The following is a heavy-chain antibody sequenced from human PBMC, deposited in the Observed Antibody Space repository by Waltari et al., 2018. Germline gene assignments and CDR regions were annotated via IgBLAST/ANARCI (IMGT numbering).Heavy chain of an antibody. CDR1: GFTSSDHY. V-gene: IGHV3-72*01. CDR2: IKNRARSFTT. D-gene: IGHD3-3*01. CDR3: SRDKSGGYYDD. Sequence: EVQVVEAGGVLVQPGGTLRLSCAASGFTSSDHYMNWVRQAPGKGLEWVGLIKNRARSFTTDYSAAVEGRFAISRDNSMNVLYLQMNSRKTEDTAVYYCSRDKSGGYYDDWGQGTLVTVSS. J-gene: IGHJ4*02.